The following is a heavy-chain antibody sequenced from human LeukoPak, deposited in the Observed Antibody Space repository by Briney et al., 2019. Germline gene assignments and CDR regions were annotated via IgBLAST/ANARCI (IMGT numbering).Heavy chain of an antibody. CDR2: MNPNSGNT. D-gene: IGHD2-8*01. Sequence: GSVKVSCKASGYTFTSYDIKWVRQATGQGLEWMGWMNPNSGNTGYAQKFQGRVTMTRNTSISTAYMELSSLRSEDTAVYYCARGTGYCTNGVCYTYFQHWGQGTLVTVSS. V-gene: IGHV1-8*01. CDR1: GYTFTSYD. CDR3: ARGTGYCTNGVCYTYFQH. J-gene: IGHJ1*01.